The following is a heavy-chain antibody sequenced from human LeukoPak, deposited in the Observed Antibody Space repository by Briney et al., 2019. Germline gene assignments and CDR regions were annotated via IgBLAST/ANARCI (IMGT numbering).Heavy chain of an antibody. Sequence: GGSLRLSCAASGFTFSSYAMSWVRQAPGKGLEWVSAISGSGGSTYYADSVKGRFTISRDNSKNTPYLQMNSLRAEDTAVYYCAKDIYYDSSGPDYWGQGTLVTVSS. CDR3: AKDIYYDSSGPDY. CDR2: ISGSGGST. CDR1: GFTFSSYA. V-gene: IGHV3-23*01. J-gene: IGHJ4*02. D-gene: IGHD3-22*01.